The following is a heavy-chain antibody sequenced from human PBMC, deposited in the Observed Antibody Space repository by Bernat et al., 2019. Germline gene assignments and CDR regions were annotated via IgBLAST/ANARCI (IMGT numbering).Heavy chain of an antibody. J-gene: IGHJ3*02. CDR3: GIPKVGRDAFDI. CDR2: ISNSGGAT. V-gene: IGHV3-23*01. Sequence: EVQLLESGGGLVHPGGSLRLSCAASGFTFSNFAMTWVRQAPGKGLDWVSSISNSGGATYYADSVKGRFTISSDKSKNTLYLQVNSLRAEDTAVYYCGIPKVGRDAFDIWGQGTMVTVSS. D-gene: IGHD1-26*01. CDR1: GFTFSNFA.